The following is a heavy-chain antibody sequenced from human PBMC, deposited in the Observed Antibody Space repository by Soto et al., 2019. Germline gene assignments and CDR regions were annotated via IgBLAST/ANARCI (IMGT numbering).Heavy chain of an antibody. Sequence: GGSLRLSCAASGFTFSSYSMNWVRQAPGKGLEWVSSISSSSSYIYYADSVKGRFTISRDNAKNSLYLQMNSLRAEDTAVYYCARSEAETLEVAATFVDYYYYGMDVWGQGTTVTVSS. J-gene: IGHJ6*02. CDR2: ISSSSSYI. CDR1: GFTFSSYS. CDR3: ARSEAETLEVAATFVDYYYYGMDV. D-gene: IGHD2-15*01. V-gene: IGHV3-21*01.